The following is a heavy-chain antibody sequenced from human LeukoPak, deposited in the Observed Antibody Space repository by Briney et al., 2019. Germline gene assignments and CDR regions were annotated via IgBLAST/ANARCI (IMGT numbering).Heavy chain of an antibody. CDR1: GSTFTRYY. CDR3: ARTYSSSWSYCDP. D-gene: IGHD6-13*01. J-gene: IGHJ5*02. CDR2: INPSSGST. V-gene: IGHV1-46*01. Sequence: GASVKVSCKASGSTFTRYYIHWVRQAPGQGLDWMGMINPSSGSTRFAQMFQDRVTMTRDTSTSAVYMELSSLTSEDTAMYYCARTYSSSWSYCDPWGQGTLVTASS.